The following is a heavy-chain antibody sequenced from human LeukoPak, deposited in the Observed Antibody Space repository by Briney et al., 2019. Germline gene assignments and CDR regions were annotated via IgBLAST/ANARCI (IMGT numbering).Heavy chain of an antibody. CDR3: ARGYSAYDAPFDY. V-gene: IGHV3-7*05. CDR1: GFTFSSYW. CDR2: IKQDGSEK. J-gene: IGHJ4*02. Sequence: GRSLRLSCAASGFTFSSYWVNWVRQAPGKGLEWVGNIKQDGSEKYYVDSVKGRFTISRDSAKNSLYLQMNSLRAEDTAVYYCARGYSAYDAPFDYWGQGTLVSVSS. D-gene: IGHD5-12*01.